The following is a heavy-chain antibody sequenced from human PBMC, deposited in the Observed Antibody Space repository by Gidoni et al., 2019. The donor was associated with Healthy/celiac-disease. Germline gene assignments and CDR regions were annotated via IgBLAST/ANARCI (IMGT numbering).Heavy chain of an antibody. CDR2: INHSGST. CDR1: GGSFSGYY. CDR3: ARGRGYSYGYPSYYFDY. J-gene: IGHJ4*02. D-gene: IGHD5-18*01. Sequence: QVQLQQRGAGLMKPSETLSLTCAVYGGSFSGYYWSWIRQPPGKGLGWIGEINHSGSTNYNPSLKSRVTISVDTSKNQFSLKLSSVTAADTAVYYCARGRGYSYGYPSYYFDYWGQGTLVTVSS. V-gene: IGHV4-34*01.